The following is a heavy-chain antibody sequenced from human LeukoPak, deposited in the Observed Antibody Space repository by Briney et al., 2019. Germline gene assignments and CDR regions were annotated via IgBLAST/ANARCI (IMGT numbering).Heavy chain of an antibody. V-gene: IGHV3-23*01. CDR3: ATYRQVLLPFES. Sequence: GGSLRLSCAASGFTFSTFAMIWVRQPPGKGLEWVSSIFPSGGEIHYADSVRGRFTISRDNSKSTLSLQMNSLRAEDTTIYYCATYRQVLLPFESWGQGTLVTVSS. D-gene: IGHD2-8*02. CDR2: IFPSGGEI. J-gene: IGHJ4*02. CDR1: GFTFSTFA.